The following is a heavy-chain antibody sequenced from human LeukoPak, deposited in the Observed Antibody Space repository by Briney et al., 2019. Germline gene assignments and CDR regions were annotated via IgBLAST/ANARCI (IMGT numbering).Heavy chain of an antibody. D-gene: IGHD3-10*01. CDR1: GFTFSDYY. J-gene: IGHJ6*03. CDR3: VTGKPGPYYYYMDV. V-gene: IGHV3-11*04. Sequence: GGSLRLSCAASGFTFSDYYMAWIRQAPGKGLEWASHISSSGTSILDADSVKGRFTISRDNAKNSLYLLLNSLRAEDTGVYYCVTGKPGPYYYYMDVWGKGTTVTVSS. CDR2: ISSSGTSI.